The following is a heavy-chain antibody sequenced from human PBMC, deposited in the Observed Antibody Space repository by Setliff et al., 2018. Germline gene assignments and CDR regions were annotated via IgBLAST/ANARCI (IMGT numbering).Heavy chain of an antibody. J-gene: IGHJ4*02. V-gene: IGHV7-4-1*02. D-gene: IGHD2-2*01. CDR2: SNTNTGNP. CDR3: ARIVCSSTSCSRFGY. CDR1: GGTFSSYA. Sequence: ASVKVSCKASGGTFSSYAISWVRQAPGQGLEWMGWSNTNTGNPTYAQGFTGRFVFSLDTSVSTAYLQISSLKAEDTAVYYCARIVCSSTSCSRFGYWGQGTLVTVSS.